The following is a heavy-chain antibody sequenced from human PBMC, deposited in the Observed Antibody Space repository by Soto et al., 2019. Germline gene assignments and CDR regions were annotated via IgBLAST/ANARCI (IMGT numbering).Heavy chain of an antibody. CDR2: IYYSGST. D-gene: IGHD1-26*01. Sequence: SETLSLTCTVSGGSISSSSYYWGWIRQPPGKGLEWIGNIYYSGSTYYNPSLKSRVTISVDTSKNQFSLKLSSVTATDTAVYYCARSRYYWSLDYWGQGTLVTVSS. J-gene: IGHJ4*02. CDR1: GGSISSSSYY. V-gene: IGHV4-39*01. CDR3: ARSRYYWSLDY.